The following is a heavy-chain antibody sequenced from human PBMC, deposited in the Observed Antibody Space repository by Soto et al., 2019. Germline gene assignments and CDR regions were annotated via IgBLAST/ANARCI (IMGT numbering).Heavy chain of an antibody. J-gene: IGHJ3*02. CDR1: GGTFSSYT. V-gene: IGHV1-69*02. CDR2: FIPILGIA. Sequence: QVQLVQSGAEVKKPGSSVKVSCKASGGTFSSYTISWVRQAPGQGLEWMGRFIPILGIANYAQQFQGRVTITADKSTSTAYMELSSLRSEDTAVYYCASLPPPTVTTGGAFDIWGQGTMVTVSS. D-gene: IGHD4-17*01. CDR3: ASLPPPTVTTGGAFDI.